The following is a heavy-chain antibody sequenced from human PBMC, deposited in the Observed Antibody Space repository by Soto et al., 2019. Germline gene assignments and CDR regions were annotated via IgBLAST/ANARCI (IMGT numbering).Heavy chain of an antibody. CDR2: ISSSSSYT. CDR1: GFTFSDYY. D-gene: IGHD6-19*01. Sequence: GGSLRLSCAASGFTFSDYYMSWIRQAPGKGLEWVSYISSSSSYTNYADSVKGRFTISRDNAKNSLYLQMNSLRAEDTAVYYCARVGAMGSSGWYDALDAFDIWGQGTMVTVSS. CDR3: ARVGAMGSSGWYDALDAFDI. V-gene: IGHV3-11*06. J-gene: IGHJ3*02.